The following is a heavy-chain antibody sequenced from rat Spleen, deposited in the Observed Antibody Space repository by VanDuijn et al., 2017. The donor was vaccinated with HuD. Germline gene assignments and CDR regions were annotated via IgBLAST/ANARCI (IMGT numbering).Heavy chain of an antibody. CDR3: ARQDVMDA. Sequence: EVQLVESDGDLVQPGRSLKLSCEASGFTFSDYYMAWVRQSPTKGLEWVATVSYDGSGTYYRDSVKGRFTISRDNAKSTLYLQMDSLRSEDTATYYCARQDVMDAWGQGASVTVSS. J-gene: IGHJ4*01. CDR1: GFTFSDYY. CDR2: VSYDGSGT. V-gene: IGHV5-29*01.